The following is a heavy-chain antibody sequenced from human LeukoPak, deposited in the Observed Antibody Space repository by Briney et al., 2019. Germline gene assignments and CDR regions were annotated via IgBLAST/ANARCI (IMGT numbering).Heavy chain of an antibody. J-gene: IGHJ4*02. V-gene: IGHV3-30*02. CDR2: VRYGSSIK. Sequence: GGSLRLSCAASGMNFRSYGMDWVRQAPGKGLEWVAFVRYGSSIKYYADSVKGRFTVSRDNAKTTLYLQLNRLRAEDTGVYYCAKVGEWPWDYWGQGTLVTVSS. CDR3: AKVGEWPWDY. CDR1: GMNFRSYG. D-gene: IGHD3-10*01.